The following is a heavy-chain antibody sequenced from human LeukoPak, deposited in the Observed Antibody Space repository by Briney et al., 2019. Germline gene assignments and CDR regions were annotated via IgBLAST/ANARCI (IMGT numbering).Heavy chain of an antibody. V-gene: IGHV4-34*01. Sequence: SETLSLTCAVYGGSFSGYYWSWIRQPPGKGLEWIGEINHSGSTNYNPSLKSRVTISVDTSKNQFSLKLSSVTAADTAVYYCARHVCDIVVVPAAAYGAFDIWGQGTMVTVSS. CDR2: INHSGST. CDR1: GGSFSGYY. D-gene: IGHD2-2*01. J-gene: IGHJ3*02. CDR3: ARHVCDIVVVPAAAYGAFDI.